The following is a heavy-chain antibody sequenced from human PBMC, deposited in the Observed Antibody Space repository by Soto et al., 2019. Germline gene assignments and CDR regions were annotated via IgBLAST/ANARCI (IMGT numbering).Heavy chain of an antibody. Sequence: GGSLRLSCAASGFTFDDYAMHWVRQAPGKGLEWVSGISWNSGSIGYADSVKGRFTISRDNAKNSLYLQMNSLRAEDTALYYCAKDMVPISVVVPAAMPSHDAFDIWGQGTMVTVSS. V-gene: IGHV3-9*01. CDR1: GFTFDDYA. CDR2: ISWNSGSI. J-gene: IGHJ3*02. CDR3: AKDMVPISVVVPAAMPSHDAFDI. D-gene: IGHD2-2*01.